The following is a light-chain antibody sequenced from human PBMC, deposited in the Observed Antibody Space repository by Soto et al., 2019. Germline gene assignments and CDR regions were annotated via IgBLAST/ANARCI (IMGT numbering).Light chain of an antibody. V-gene: IGKV3D-15*01. CDR1: QSVTNSY. J-gene: IGKJ1*01. Sequence: EIVLTQSPDTLSLSPGEGATLSCRASQSVTNSYLAWYHQKPGQPPRLLIYGASTRATGIPARFSGSGSGTEFTLTISSLQSEDFAVYYCQQFRNWPWTFGQGTKVDIK. CDR2: GAS. CDR3: QQFRNWPWT.